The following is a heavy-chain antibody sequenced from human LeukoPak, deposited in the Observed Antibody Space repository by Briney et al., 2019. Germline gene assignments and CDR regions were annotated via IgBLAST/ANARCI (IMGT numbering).Heavy chain of an antibody. Sequence: SETLSLTCIVSGASISSYYWTWIRQPPGKGLEWIGFSHHSGGAYYNPSLKSRVTISLDTSKNQFSLKLSSVTAADTAVYYCARQDTAMSYAYDIWGQGTVVIVSS. CDR1: GASISSYY. J-gene: IGHJ3*02. CDR3: ARQDTAMSYAYDI. D-gene: IGHD5-18*01. CDR2: SHHSGGA. V-gene: IGHV4-59*08.